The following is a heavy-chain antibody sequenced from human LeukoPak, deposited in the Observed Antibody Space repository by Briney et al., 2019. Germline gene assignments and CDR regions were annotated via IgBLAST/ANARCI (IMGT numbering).Heavy chain of an antibody. CDR1: GFTFSSYD. D-gene: IGHD3-22*01. CDR3: ARGVGSGYYYG. J-gene: IGHJ4*02. Sequence: PGGSLRLSCAASGFTFSSYDMHWVRQATGKGLEWVSAIGTAGDTYYPGSVKGRFTISRENAKNSLYLQMNSLRAEDTVVYYCARGVGSGYYYGWGQGTLVTVSS. CDR2: IGTAGDT. V-gene: IGHV3-13*01.